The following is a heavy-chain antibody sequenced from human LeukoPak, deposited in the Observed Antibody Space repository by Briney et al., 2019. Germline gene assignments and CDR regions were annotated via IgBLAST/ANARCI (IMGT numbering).Heavy chain of an antibody. CDR3: ARGRNYYDTSGRWDYYYMDV. V-gene: IGHV4-34*01. CDR2: INHSGST. J-gene: IGHJ6*03. CDR1: GGSFSGYY. D-gene: IGHD3-22*01. Sequence: SETLSLTCAVYGGSFSGYYWSWIRQPPGKGLEWIGEINHSGSTNYNPSLKSRVTISVDTSKNQFSLKLSSVTAAGTAVYYCARGRNYYDTSGRWDYYYMDVWGKGTTVTVSS.